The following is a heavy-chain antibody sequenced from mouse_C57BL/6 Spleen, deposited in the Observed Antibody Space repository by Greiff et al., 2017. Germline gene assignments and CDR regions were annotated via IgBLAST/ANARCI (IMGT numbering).Heavy chain of an antibody. CDR1: GFTFSDYG. CDR2: ISNLAYSI. J-gene: IGHJ2*01. CDR3: ARRRDYFDY. Sequence: EVKLMESGGGLVQPGGSLKLSCAASGFTFSDYGMAWVRQAPRKGPEWVAFISNLAYSIYYADTVTGRFTISRENAKNTLYLEMSSLRSEDTAMYYCARRRDYFDYWGQGTTRTVSS. V-gene: IGHV5-15*04.